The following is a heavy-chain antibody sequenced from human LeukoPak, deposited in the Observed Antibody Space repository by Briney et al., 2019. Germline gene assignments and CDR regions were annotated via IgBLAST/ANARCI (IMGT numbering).Heavy chain of an antibody. Sequence: ASVKVSCKASGYTFTGYYMHWVRQAPGQGLEWMGWINPNSGGTNYAQKFQGRVTITADKSTSTAYMELSSLRSEDTAVYYCARVAMVRGVIIGRGNWFDPWGQGTLVTVSS. D-gene: IGHD3-10*01. J-gene: IGHJ5*02. CDR1: GYTFTGYY. CDR2: INPNSGGT. CDR3: ARVAMVRGVIIGRGNWFDP. V-gene: IGHV1-2*02.